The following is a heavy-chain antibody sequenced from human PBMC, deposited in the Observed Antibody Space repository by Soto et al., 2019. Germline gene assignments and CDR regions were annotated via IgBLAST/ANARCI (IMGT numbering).Heavy chain of an antibody. CDR1: GFTFSSYA. CDR3: AKGGVCISTSCYRSPADY. V-gene: IGHV3-30-3*01. CDR2: ISYDGSNK. D-gene: IGHD2-2*01. J-gene: IGHJ4*02. Sequence: PGGSLRLSCAASGFTFSSYAMHWVRQAPGKGLEWVAVISYDGSNKYYADSVKGRFTISRDNSKNTLYLQMNSLRAEDTAVYYCAKGGVCISTSCYRSPADYWGQGTLVTVSS.